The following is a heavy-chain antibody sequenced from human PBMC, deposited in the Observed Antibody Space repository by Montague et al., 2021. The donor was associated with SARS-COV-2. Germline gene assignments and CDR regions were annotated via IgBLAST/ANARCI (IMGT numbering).Heavy chain of an antibody. D-gene: IGHD4-23*01. J-gene: IGHJ6*02. CDR2: INQGGTEL. V-gene: IGHV3-7*01. Sequence: SLRLSCAASGFTFTNYWLSWLRQAPGKGPEWVANINQGGTELHYLYYXXVRFPISRDNAKNSLYLQMNSLRAEDTAVYYCARRNYGGDKYYYYGMDVWGQGTTVTVSS. CDR1: GFTFTNYW. CDR3: ARRNYGGDKYYYYGMDV.